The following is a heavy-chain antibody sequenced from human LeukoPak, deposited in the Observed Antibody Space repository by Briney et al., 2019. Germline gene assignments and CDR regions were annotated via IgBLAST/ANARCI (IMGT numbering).Heavy chain of an antibody. CDR2: IYHSGST. CDR3: ARVTGYRIEDYFDY. V-gene: IGHV4-4*02. D-gene: IGHD6-13*01. Sequence: SGTLSLTCAVSGGSISSSNWWSWVRQPPGKGLEWIGEIYHSGSTNYNPSLKSRVTISVETSKNEFSLKLRSVTAADTAVYYCARVTGYRIEDYFDYWGQGTLVTVSS. J-gene: IGHJ4*02. CDR1: GGSISSSNW.